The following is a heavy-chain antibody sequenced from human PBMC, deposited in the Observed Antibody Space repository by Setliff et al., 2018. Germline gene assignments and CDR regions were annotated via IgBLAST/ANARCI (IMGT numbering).Heavy chain of an antibody. CDR2: INPNSGGT. Sequence: ASVKVSCKASGYTFTGYYMHWVRQAPGQGLEWMGWINPNSGGTNYAQKFQGRVTMTKDTSISTAYMELSRLRSDDTAVYYCARDLGGIWKTYFDYWGQGTLVTVSS. D-gene: IGHD1-1*01. CDR3: ARDLGGIWKTYFDY. V-gene: IGHV1-2*02. CDR1: GYTFTGYY. J-gene: IGHJ4*02.